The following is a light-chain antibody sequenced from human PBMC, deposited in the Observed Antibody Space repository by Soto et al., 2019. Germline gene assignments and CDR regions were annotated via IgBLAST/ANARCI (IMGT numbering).Light chain of an antibody. CDR2: GAS. Sequence: DIVLTQSPGTLSLSPGERATLSCRASQSVSSSYLAWYQQKTGQAPRLLIYGASSRATGIPDRFSGSGSGTDFTLTISRLEPEDFAVYYCQQYSSSPLFTFGPGTKVDIK. J-gene: IGKJ3*01. CDR1: QSVSSSY. V-gene: IGKV3-20*01. CDR3: QQYSSSPLFT.